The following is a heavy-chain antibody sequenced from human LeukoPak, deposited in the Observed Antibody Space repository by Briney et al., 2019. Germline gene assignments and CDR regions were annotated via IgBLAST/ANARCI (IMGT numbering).Heavy chain of an antibody. Sequence: GGSLRLSCAASGFTFSSYAMSWVRQAPGKGLEWVSAISGSGGSTYYADSVKGRFTISRDNSKNTLYLQMNSLRAEDTAVYYCAKDHSLGYCSGGSCPQPRGPFDYRGQGTLVTVSS. D-gene: IGHD2-15*01. J-gene: IGHJ4*02. CDR1: GFTFSSYA. CDR3: AKDHSLGYCSGGSCPQPRGPFDY. CDR2: ISGSGGST. V-gene: IGHV3-23*01.